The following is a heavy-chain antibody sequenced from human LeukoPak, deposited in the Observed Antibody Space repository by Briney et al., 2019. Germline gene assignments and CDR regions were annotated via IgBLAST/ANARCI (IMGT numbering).Heavy chain of an antibody. CDR2: ISNTTTYT. Sequence: PGGSLRLSCAASGFAFSYYYMSWVRQAPGKGLEWVAYISNTTTYTNYADSVKGRFTISRDNAKNSLYLQMNSLRAEDTAVYYCASGGGYSGYGEDAFEMGPRGTSVRVSS. CDR1: GFAFSYYY. J-gene: IGHJ3*02. CDR3: ASGGGYSGYGEDAFEM. D-gene: IGHD5-12*01. V-gene: IGHV3-11*06.